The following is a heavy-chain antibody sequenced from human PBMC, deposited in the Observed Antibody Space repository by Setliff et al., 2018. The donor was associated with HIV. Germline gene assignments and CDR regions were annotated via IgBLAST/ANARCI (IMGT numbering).Heavy chain of an antibody. CDR2: INQDGSET. V-gene: IGHV3-7*03. CDR3: ASARIPTGGTSTSLDF. J-gene: IGHJ4*02. Sequence: GGSLRLSCAASGFTFSSYWMSWVRQAPGKGLEWVANINQDGSETYYVDSVKGRFTISRDNAKNSLYLQMNSLRAEDTAVYYCASARIPTGGTSTSLDFWGQGAQVTVSS. CDR1: GFTFSSYW. D-gene: IGHD1-1*01.